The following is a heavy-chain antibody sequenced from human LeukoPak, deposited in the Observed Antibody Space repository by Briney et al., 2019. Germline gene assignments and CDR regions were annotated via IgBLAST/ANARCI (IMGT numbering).Heavy chain of an antibody. CDR2: INSDGNSP. J-gene: IGHJ4*02. D-gene: IGHD2-2*01. CDR3: AKGLVVPAAIVFDY. V-gene: IGHV3-74*01. Sequence: PGGSLRLSCAASGYIFSSSWMHWVRQAPGKGLVWVSCINSDGNSPTYADSVKGRFTISRDNAKNTLSLQMNSLRAEDTAVYYCAKGLVVPAAIVFDYWGQGTLVTVSS. CDR1: GYIFSSSW.